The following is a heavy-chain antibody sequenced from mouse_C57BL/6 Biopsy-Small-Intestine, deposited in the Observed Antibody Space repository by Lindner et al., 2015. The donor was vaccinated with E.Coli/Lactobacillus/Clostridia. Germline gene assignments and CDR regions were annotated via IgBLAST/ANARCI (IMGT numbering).Heavy chain of an antibody. CDR1: GYTFSTTDYY. J-gene: IGHJ3*01. CDR3: ARQGPRGDLDY. Sequence: SVKVSCKASGYTFSTTDYYMHWVRQAPGQGLEWMGRIKTNSGDVNYAQKFQGRVTLTRGTSTTTVYMELSKLRSDDTVIYYCARQGPRGDLDYWGQGTLVTVS. D-gene: IGHD3-3*01. V-gene: IGHV1S14*01. CDR2: IKTNSGDV.